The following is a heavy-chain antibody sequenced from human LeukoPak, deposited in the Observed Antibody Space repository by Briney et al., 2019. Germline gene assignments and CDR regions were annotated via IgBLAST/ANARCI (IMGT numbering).Heavy chain of an antibody. J-gene: IGHJ5*02. D-gene: IGHD2-2*01. CDR2: IIPIFGTA. Sequence: SVKVSCKASGGTFSSYAISWVRQAPGQGLEWMGGIIPIFGTANYAQKFQGRVTITADKSTSTAHMELSSLRSEDTAVYYCASAVPAATWFDPWGQGTLVTVSS. V-gene: IGHV1-69*06. CDR1: GGTFSSYA. CDR3: ASAVPAATWFDP.